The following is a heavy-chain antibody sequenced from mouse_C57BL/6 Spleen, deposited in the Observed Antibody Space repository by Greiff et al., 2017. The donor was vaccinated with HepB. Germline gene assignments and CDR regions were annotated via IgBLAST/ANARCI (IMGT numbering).Heavy chain of an antibody. CDR1: GYTFTDYE. D-gene: IGHD1-1*01. J-gene: IGHJ4*01. Sequence: QVQLQQSGAELVRPGASVTLSCKASGYTFTDYEMHWVKQTPVQGLEWIGAIGPETGDTAYTEKFKGKAILTADNSSNTAYMELRSLTSEDSAVYYCARGGITTVVAHYYAMDGWGKGTSVTVSS. CDR3: ARGGITTVVAHYYAMDG. CDR2: IGPETGDT. V-gene: IGHV1-15*01.